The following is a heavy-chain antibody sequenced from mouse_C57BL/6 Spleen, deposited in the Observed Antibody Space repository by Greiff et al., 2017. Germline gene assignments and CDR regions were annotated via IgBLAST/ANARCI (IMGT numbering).Heavy chain of an antibody. CDR1: GYAFSSSW. D-gene: IGHD1-1*01. V-gene: IGHV1-80*01. CDR3: ARRGGSSPCDY. Sequence: VQLQQSGAELVKPGASVKISCKASGYAFSSSWMNWVKQRPGKGLAWIGQIYPGDGATNYNGKFKGKATLTADKSSSTAYMQLSSLTSEDSAVYFCARRGGSSPCDYWGQGTTRTVSS. CDR2: IYPGDGAT. J-gene: IGHJ2*01.